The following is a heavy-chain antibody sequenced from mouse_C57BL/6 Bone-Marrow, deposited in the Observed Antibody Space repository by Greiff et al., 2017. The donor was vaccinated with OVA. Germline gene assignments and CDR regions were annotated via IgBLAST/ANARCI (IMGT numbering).Heavy chain of an antibody. V-gene: IGHV1-54*01. CDR2: INPGSGGT. CDR3: ARSELFFDY. Sequence: QVQLQQSGAELVRPGTSVKVSCKASGYAFTNYLIEWVKQRPGQGLEWIGVINPGSGGTNYNEKFKGKATLTADKSSSTAYMQLSSLTSEDSAVYFCARSELFFDYWGQGTTLTVSS. CDR1: GYAFTNYL. J-gene: IGHJ2*01.